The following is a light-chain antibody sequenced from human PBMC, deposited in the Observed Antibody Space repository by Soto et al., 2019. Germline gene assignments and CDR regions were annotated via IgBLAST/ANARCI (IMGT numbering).Light chain of an antibody. V-gene: IGLV1-44*01. CDR1: SSNIGSNV. J-gene: IGLJ1*01. CDR3: ATWDDSLNGYV. CDR2: SNN. Sequence: QSALTQPPSASSTPGQRVTISCSGSSSNIGSNVVNWFQQLPGTAPKLRIYSNNQRPSGVPDRFSGSKSGTSASLAISGLQSEDEADYYCATWDDSLNGYVFGTGTKVTVL.